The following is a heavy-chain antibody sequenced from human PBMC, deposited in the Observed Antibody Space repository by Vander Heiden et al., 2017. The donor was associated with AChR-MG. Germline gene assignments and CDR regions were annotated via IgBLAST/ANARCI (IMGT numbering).Heavy chain of an antibody. Sequence: QVQLVQSGAEVKKPGASVKVSCKASGYTLTSYGISWVRQAPGQGLEWMGWISAYNGNTNYAQKLQGRVTMTTDTSTSTAYMELRSLRSDDTAVYYCARDQVSDGYSSGWEHSFDYWGQGTLVTVSS. CDR3: ARDQVSDGYSSGWEHSFDY. V-gene: IGHV1-18*04. CDR1: GYTLTSYG. J-gene: IGHJ4*02. D-gene: IGHD6-19*01. CDR2: ISAYNGNT.